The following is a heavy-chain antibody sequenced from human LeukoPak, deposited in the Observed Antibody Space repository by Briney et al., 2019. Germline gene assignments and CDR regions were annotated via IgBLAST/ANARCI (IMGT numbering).Heavy chain of an antibody. CDR3: ARDANGSDLHYYHMDV. D-gene: IGHD6-25*01. J-gene: IGHJ6*03. V-gene: IGHV4-4*02. CDR1: GGSIASANW. Sequence: SGTLSLTCAVSGGSIASANWWSWVRQSPGKGLEWIGEIYHTGNTNYNPSLNSRVSISLDTSKNQFSLRLTSVTAADTAVYFCARDANGSDLHYYHMDVWGKGTTVTVSS. CDR2: IYHTGNT.